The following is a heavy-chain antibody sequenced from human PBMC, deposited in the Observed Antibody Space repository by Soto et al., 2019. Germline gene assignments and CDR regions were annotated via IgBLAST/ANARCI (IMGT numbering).Heavy chain of an antibody. CDR3: ARLGCTNGVCY. V-gene: IGHV1-46*01. CDR1: GYTFTSYY. Sequence: ASVKVSCKASGYTFTSYYMHWGRQAPGQGLEWMGIINPSGGSTSYAQKFQGRVTMNSDTSTSTVYMELSSMRSEATAVYYCARLGCTNGVCYWGQGTLVTVSS. J-gene: IGHJ4*02. CDR2: INPSGGST. D-gene: IGHD2-8*01.